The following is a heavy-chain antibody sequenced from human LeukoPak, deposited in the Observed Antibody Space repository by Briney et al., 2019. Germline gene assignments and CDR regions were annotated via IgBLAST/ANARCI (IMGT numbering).Heavy chain of an antibody. CDR3: AKDRRYDFWSGPGDHWFDP. CDR1: GFTFSSYA. V-gene: IGHV3-23*01. D-gene: IGHD3-3*01. Sequence: PGGSLRLSCAASGFTFSSYAMSWVRQAPGKGLEWVSAISGSGGSTYYADSVKGRFTISRDNSKNTLYLQMNSLGAEDTAVYYCAKDRRYDFWSGPGDHWFDPWGQGTLVTVSS. CDR2: ISGSGGST. J-gene: IGHJ5*02.